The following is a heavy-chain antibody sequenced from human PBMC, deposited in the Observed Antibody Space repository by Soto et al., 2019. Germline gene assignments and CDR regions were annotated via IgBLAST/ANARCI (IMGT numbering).Heavy chain of an antibody. CDR2: IYYSGNT. Sequence: SETLSLTCTVSGGSIRSGGYYWSWVRQNPRRGLEWIGNIYYSGNTYYNPPLKSRLTISVDTSKNQFSLNLSSVTAADTAVYYCARDRLMATAGTARHYFGLDVWGQGTTVTVSS. CDR3: ARDRLMATAGTARHYFGLDV. D-gene: IGHD5-18*01. CDR1: GGSIRSGGYY. V-gene: IGHV4-31*03. J-gene: IGHJ6*02.